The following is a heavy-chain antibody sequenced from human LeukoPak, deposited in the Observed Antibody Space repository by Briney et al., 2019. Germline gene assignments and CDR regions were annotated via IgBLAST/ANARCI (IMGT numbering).Heavy chain of an antibody. CDR2: IRGSDDGT. V-gene: IGHV3-23*01. D-gene: IGHD3-10*01. CDR1: GFAFSRCG. CDR3: AKRGPIYSATPGNYFDH. J-gene: IGHJ4*02. Sequence: GGSLRLSCAASGFAFSRCGMTWVRKAPGKGLEWVSSIRGSDDGTYYADSVKGRFTISRDNSKNTVYLQMNSLSAEDTAIYYCAKRGPIYSATPGNYFDHWGQGTLVTVSS.